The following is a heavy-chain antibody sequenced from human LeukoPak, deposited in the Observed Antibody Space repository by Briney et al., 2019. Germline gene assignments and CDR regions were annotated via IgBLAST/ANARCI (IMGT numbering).Heavy chain of an antibody. D-gene: IGHD3-16*01. CDR3: AVMTHGY. J-gene: IGHJ4*02. CDR2: ISYSGTT. CDR1: AGSVSSSSYY. V-gene: IGHV4-39*01. Sequence: SETLSLTRTVSAGSVSSSSYYCGWVRQPPGKGLERIGSISYSGTTYYNPSLKSRVTISVDTSKNKCNRKLSSVTAADPAVYYCAVMTHGYWGQGTLVTVSS.